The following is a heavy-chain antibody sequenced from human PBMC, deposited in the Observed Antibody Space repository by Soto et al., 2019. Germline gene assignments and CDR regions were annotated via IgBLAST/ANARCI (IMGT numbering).Heavy chain of an antibody. D-gene: IGHD3-10*01. V-gene: IGHV3-23*01. CDR3: AKGGLLWFGDGGYYFDY. J-gene: IGHJ4*02. CDR1: GFTFSSYA. CDR2: ISGSGGST. Sequence: GGSLRLSCAASGFTFSSYAMSWVRQAPGKGLEWVLAISGSGGSTYYSDSVKGRFTISRDNSKNTLYLQMNSLRAEDTAVYYCAKGGLLWFGDGGYYFDYWGQGTLVTVSS.